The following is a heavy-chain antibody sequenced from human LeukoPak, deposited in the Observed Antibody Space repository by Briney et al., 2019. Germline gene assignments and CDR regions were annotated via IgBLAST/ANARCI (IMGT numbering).Heavy chain of an antibody. V-gene: IGHV3-7*01. D-gene: IGHD3-10*01. J-gene: IGHJ3*01. Sequence: GGSLTLSCAASGFTLSSYWMSWVRQAPGQGLEWVANIKEAGSENYYVESVTGRFTISRDNSKNSLSLHMNSLTAEDTAIHYCARDWLAGVPFDAFDLWGQGTMVTVSS. CDR1: GFTLSSYW. CDR3: ARDWLAGVPFDAFDL. CDR2: IKEAGSEN.